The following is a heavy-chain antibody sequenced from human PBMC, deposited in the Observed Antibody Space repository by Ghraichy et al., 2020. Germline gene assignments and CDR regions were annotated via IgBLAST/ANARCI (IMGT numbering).Heavy chain of an antibody. J-gene: IGHJ6*02. CDR2: IWYDGSNK. Sequence: GGSLRLSCAASGFTFSSYGMHWVRQAPGKGLEWVAVIWYDGSNKYYADSVKGRFTISRDNSKNTLYLQMNSLRAEDTAVYYCARDKNSLKDYGGNRVSYYYYGMDVWGQGTTVTVSS. CDR1: GFTFSSYG. V-gene: IGHV3-33*08. CDR3: ARDKNSLKDYGGNRVSYYYYGMDV. D-gene: IGHD4-23*01.